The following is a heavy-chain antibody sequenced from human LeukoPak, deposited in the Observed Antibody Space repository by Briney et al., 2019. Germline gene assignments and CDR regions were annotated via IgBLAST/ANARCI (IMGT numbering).Heavy chain of an antibody. CDR2: ISSSSSYI. Sequence: GGSLRLSCAASGFTFSSYSMNWVSQAPGKGLEWVSSISSSSSYIYYADSVKGRFTISRDNAKNSLYLQMNSLRAEDTAVYYCARDLDDRSGWYPGDYWGQGTLVTVSS. CDR1: GFTFSSYS. D-gene: IGHD6-19*01. V-gene: IGHV3-21*04. CDR3: ARDLDDRSGWYPGDY. J-gene: IGHJ4*02.